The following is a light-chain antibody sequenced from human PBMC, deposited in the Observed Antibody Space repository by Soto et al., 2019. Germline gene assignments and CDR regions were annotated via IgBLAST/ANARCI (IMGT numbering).Light chain of an antibody. CDR2: DAS. CDR3: QQYNSYPT. Sequence: DIQMTQSPSTLSASVGDRVTITCRASQRVTTWLAWYQQKPGQAPNLLIHDASTLEPGVSSRFRGSGSGTVFTLTISNLQPDDFATYYCQQYNSYPTFGGGTKVDIK. J-gene: IGKJ4*01. V-gene: IGKV1-5*01. CDR1: QRVTTW.